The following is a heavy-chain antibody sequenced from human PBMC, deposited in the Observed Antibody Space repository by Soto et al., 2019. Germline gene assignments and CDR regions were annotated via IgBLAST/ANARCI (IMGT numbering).Heavy chain of an antibody. CDR2: IKPISDIT. CDR3: ARDPSTINKLIGVWFDP. Sequence: SVKVSCKASGDTFGRFTINWVRQAPGQGLEWMGGIKPISDITNYAQRFQGRVTFTADASTSTVYLEPSSLRSEDTAMYYCARDPSTINKLIGVWFDPWGQGTLVTVSS. CDR1: GDTFGRFT. D-gene: IGHD4-4*01. J-gene: IGHJ5*02. V-gene: IGHV1-69*13.